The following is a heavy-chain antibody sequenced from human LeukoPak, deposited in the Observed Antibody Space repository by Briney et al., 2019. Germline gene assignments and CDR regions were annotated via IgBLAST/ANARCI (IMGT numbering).Heavy chain of an antibody. V-gene: IGHV4-39*01. CDR2: IYYSGST. J-gene: IGHJ5*02. CDR1: GGSISSSSYY. Sequence: PSETLSLTCTVSGGSISSSSYYWGWIRQPPGKGLEWIGSIYYSGSTYYNPSLKSRVTISVDTSKNQFSLKLSSVTAADTAVYYCARVYGSGSYQLGFDPWGQGTLVTVSS. D-gene: IGHD3-10*01. CDR3: ARVYGSGSYQLGFDP.